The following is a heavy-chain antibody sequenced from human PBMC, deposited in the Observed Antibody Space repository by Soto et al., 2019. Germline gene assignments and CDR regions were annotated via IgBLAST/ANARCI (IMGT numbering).Heavy chain of an antibody. V-gene: IGHV2-5*02. D-gene: IGHD1-26*01. CDR1: GFSLITGMG. Sequence: QITLKESGPSLVRPTETLTLTCTFSGFSLITGMGVGCVRQPPGNALEWLAVIFWDKNDYYRPSLQTRVTISKDTSEDQVVLTLTNMDREETATYFCTQIYGSGSWGWYFPSCGQGTLVTVSS. CDR3: TQIYGSGSWGWYFPS. CDR2: IFWDKND. J-gene: IGHJ4*02.